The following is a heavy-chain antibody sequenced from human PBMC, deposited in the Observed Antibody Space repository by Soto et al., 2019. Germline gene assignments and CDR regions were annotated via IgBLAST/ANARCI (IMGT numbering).Heavy chain of an antibody. V-gene: IGHV3-30*18. J-gene: IGHJ4*02. CDR1: GFTFSSYG. D-gene: IGHD5-18*01. Sequence: PGGSLRLSCAASGFTFSSYGMHWVRQAPGKGLEWVAVISYDGSNKYYADSVKGRFAISRDNSKNTLYLQMNSLRAADTAVYYCAKDPGRNIRNRGYSYGYNRHKPGIFGYRGPGTLVTVSS. CDR2: ISYDGSNK. CDR3: AKDPGRNIRNRGYSYGYNRHKPGIFGY.